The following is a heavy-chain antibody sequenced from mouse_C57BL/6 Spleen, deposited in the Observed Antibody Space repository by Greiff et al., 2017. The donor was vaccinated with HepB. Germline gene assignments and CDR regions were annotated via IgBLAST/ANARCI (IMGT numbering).Heavy chain of an antibody. V-gene: IGHV1-61*01. CDR2: IYPSDSET. D-gene: IGHD2-2*01. CDR3: ARSEGWLRRYFDV. CDR1: GYTFTSYW. J-gene: IGHJ1*03. Sequence: VQLQQPGAELVRPGSSVKLSCKASGYTFTSYWMGLVKQRPGQGLEWIGNIYPSDSETPYNQKFKDKATLTVDKSSSTAYMQLSSLTSEDSAVYYCARSEGWLRRYFDVWGTGTTVTVSS.